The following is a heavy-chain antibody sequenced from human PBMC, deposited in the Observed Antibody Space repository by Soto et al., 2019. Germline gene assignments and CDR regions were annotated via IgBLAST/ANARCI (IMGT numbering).Heavy chain of an antibody. V-gene: IGHV1-69*06. D-gene: IGHD3-10*01. CDR2: TIPVFNAP. CDR1: GGTLSDHG. CDR3: ARGVYGSGNYYTGPSAFDI. J-gene: IGHJ3*02. Sequence: QVQLEQSGAEVKKPGSSVKVSCKASGGTLSDHGVSWLRQAPGQGLEWLGGTIPVFNAPKYAQRFQGRVTITADKFTNIAYMELSGLRSEDTAFYYCARGVYGSGNYYTGPSAFDIWGQGTTVIVSS.